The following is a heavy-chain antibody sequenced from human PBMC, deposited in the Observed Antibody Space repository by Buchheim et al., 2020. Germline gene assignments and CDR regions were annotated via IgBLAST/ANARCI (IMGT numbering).Heavy chain of an antibody. Sequence: QLQLQESGPGLVKPSETLSLTCTVSGGSISSSSYYWGWIRQPPGKGLEWIGSIYYSGSTYYNPSLKSRITITVDTSKNKFSLKLSSVTAADTAVYYCARQPEYDYGDYGYFDYWGQGTL. J-gene: IGHJ4*02. CDR2: IYYSGST. CDR3: ARQPEYDYGDYGYFDY. CDR1: GGSISSSSYY. D-gene: IGHD4-17*01. V-gene: IGHV4-39*01.